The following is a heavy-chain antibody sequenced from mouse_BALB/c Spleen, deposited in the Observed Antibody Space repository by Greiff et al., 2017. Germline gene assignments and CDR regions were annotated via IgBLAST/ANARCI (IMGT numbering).Heavy chain of an antibody. Sequence: DVQLQESGPGLVKPSQSLSLTCTVTGYSITSDYAWYWIRQFPGNKLEWMGYISYSGSTSYNPSLKSRISITRDTSKNQFFLQLNSVTTEDTATYYCARSPLAWYFDVWGAGTTVTVSS. CDR3: ARSPLAWYFDV. CDR1: GYSITSDYA. V-gene: IGHV3-2*02. CDR2: ISYSGST. J-gene: IGHJ1*01.